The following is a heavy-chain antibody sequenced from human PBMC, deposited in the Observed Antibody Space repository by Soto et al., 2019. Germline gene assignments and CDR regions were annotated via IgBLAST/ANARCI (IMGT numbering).Heavy chain of an antibody. V-gene: IGHV1-3*01. CDR3: ARDQDVDSTMLDAFDI. CDR1: GYTFSNYA. CDR2: INAGNGNT. D-gene: IGHD2-8*01. J-gene: IGHJ3*02. Sequence: QVQLVQSGAEVKNPGASVKVSCKTSGYTFSNYAMHWVRQAPGQRLEWMGWINAGNGNTKYSHNFKGRVAITSDTSANTASLELSSLRSEDTAVYYCARDQDVDSTMLDAFDIWGQGTMVTVSS.